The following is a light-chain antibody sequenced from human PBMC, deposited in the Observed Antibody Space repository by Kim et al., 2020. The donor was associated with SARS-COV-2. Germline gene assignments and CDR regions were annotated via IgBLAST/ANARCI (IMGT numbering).Light chain of an antibody. CDR3: QSYDSSLGHYV. CDR2: VNT. Sequence: SVTISCTGCGSNIGAGYDAHWYQQLPGAAPKVLIYVNTNRFSGVPDRFSGSKSGISASLAITGLQAEDEADYYCQSYDSSLGHYVFGTGTKVTVL. CDR1: GSNIGAGYD. V-gene: IGLV1-40*01. J-gene: IGLJ1*01.